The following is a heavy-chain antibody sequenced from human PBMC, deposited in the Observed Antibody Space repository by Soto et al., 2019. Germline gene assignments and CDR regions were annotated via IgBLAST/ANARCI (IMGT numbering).Heavy chain of an antibody. J-gene: IGHJ3*02. CDR3: AKDPNYCTNGVCYTGDAFDI. Sequence: PGGSLRLSCAASGFTFSSYGMHWVRQAPGKGLEWVAVISDDGSNKYYADSVKGRFTISRDNSKNTLYLQMNSLRAEDMAVYYCAKDPNYCTNGVCYTGDAFDIWGQGTMVIVSS. V-gene: IGHV3-30*18. CDR2: ISDDGSNK. CDR1: GFTFSSYG. D-gene: IGHD2-8*01.